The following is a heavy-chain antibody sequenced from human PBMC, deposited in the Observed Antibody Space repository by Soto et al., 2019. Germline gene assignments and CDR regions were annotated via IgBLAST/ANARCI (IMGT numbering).Heavy chain of an antibody. V-gene: IGHV1-69*01. J-gene: IGHJ5*02. Sequence: QVQLVQSGAEVKKPGSSVKVSCKASGGTFSSYAISWVRQAPGQGLEWMGGIIPIFGTANYAQKFQGRVTITADESTSTAYMELSSLRSEDTAVYYCARPADTTTISGWDENWFDPWGQGTLVTVSS. D-gene: IGHD6-19*01. CDR1: GGTFSSYA. CDR3: ARPADTTTISGWDENWFDP. CDR2: IIPIFGTA.